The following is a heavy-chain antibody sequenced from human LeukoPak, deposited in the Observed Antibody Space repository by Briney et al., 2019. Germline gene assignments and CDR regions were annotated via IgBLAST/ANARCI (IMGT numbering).Heavy chain of an antibody. D-gene: IGHD6-19*01. V-gene: IGHV4-59*01. Sequence: SETLSLTCTVSGGSISSYYWSWIRQPPGKGLEWIGYIYYSGSTNYNPSLKSRVTISVDTSKNQFSLKLSSVTAADTAVYYCARVYSSGWYPSWFDPWGQGTLVTVSS. J-gene: IGHJ5*02. CDR2: IYYSGST. CDR3: ARVYSSGWYPSWFDP. CDR1: GGSISSYY.